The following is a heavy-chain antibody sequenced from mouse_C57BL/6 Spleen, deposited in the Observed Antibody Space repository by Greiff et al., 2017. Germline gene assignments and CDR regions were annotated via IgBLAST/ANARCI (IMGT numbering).Heavy chain of an antibody. CDR3: ARDASSGYRAMDD. CDR1: GFTFSDFY. D-gene: IGHD3-2*02. CDR2: SRNKANDYTT. V-gene: IGHV7-1*01. J-gene: IGHJ4*01. Sequence: EVNVVESGGGLVQSGRSLRLSCATSGFTFSDFYMEWVRQAPGKGLEWIAASRNKANDYTTEYSASVKGRFIVSRDTSQSILYLQMNALRAEDTAIYYGARDASSGYRAMDDWGQGTSVTVSS.